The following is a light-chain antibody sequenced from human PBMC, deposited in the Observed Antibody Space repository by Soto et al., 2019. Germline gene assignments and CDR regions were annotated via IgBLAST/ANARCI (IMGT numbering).Light chain of an antibody. Sequence: EVVMTQSPATLPVSPGGRVTLSCRASQSVSDRVVWYQQKSGQAPSLLIYAASTRAAGVPARFSGSGSGTEFTLTISSLQSEDFAVYFCQQYADWPKTFGQGTKVDIK. J-gene: IGKJ1*01. CDR3: QQYADWPKT. V-gene: IGKV3-15*01. CDR1: QSVSDR. CDR2: AAS.